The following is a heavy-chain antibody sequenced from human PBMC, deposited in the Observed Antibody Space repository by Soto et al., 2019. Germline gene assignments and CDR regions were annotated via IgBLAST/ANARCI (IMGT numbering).Heavy chain of an antibody. Sequence: GGSLRLSCAASGFTFTRYSMNWFRKAPGKGLEWVSSISSTTNYIYYGDSMKGRFTISRDNAKNSLYLEMNSLRAEDTAVYYCARESEDLTSNFDYWGQGTLVTVSS. CDR1: GFTFTRYS. J-gene: IGHJ4*02. CDR3: ARESEDLTSNFDY. V-gene: IGHV3-21*06. CDR2: ISSTTNYI.